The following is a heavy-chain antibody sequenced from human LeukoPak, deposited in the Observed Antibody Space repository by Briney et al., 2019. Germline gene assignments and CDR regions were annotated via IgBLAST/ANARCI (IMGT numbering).Heavy chain of an antibody. CDR3: ARVLYYDFWSGYSLGNYYYMDV. Sequence: ASVKVSCKAPGYTFTSYDINWVRQATGQRLEWMGWMNPNSGNTGYAQKFQGRVTITRNTSIGTAYMELSSLRSEDTAVYYCARVLYYDFWSGYSLGNYYYMDVWGKGTTVTVSS. CDR2: MNPNSGNT. V-gene: IGHV1-8*03. D-gene: IGHD3-3*01. CDR1: GYTFTSYD. J-gene: IGHJ6*03.